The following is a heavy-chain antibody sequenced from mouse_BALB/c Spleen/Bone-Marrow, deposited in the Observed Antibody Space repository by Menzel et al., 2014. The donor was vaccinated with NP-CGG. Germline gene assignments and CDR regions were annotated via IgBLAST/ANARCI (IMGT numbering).Heavy chain of an antibody. V-gene: IGHV14-3*02. CDR3: AYGSSYDYFDY. J-gene: IGHJ2*01. D-gene: IGHD1-1*01. CDR2: IDPANGNT. CDR1: GFNIEDTY. Sequence: EVQLQESGAELVKPGASVKLSCTASGFNIEDTYMHWVKQRPEQGLEWIGRIDPANGNTKYDPKFQGKATITADTSSNTAYLQLSSLTSEDTAVYYCAYGSSYDYFDYWGQGTTLTVSS.